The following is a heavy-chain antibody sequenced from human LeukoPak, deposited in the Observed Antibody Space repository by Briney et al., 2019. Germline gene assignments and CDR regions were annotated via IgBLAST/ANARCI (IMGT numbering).Heavy chain of an antibody. Sequence: SETLSLTCTVSGGSISSYYWSWIRQPPGKGLEWIGYIYYSGSTNYNPSLKSRVTISVDTSKNQFSLKLSSVTAADTAVYYCARVSWFGELFGYYFDYWGQGTLVTVSS. CDR3: ARVSWFGELFGYYFDY. CDR1: GGSISSYY. D-gene: IGHD3-10*01. V-gene: IGHV4-59*01. J-gene: IGHJ4*02. CDR2: IYYSGST.